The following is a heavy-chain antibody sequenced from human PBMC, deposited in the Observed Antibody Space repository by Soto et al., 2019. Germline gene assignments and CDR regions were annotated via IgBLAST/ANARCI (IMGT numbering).Heavy chain of an antibody. V-gene: IGHV4-61*01. CDR2: IYYSGST. J-gene: IGHJ4*02. CDR1: GGSFSSGNYY. D-gene: IGHD2-2*01. CDR3: ERNKGYGRTTIDY. Sequence: PXGTLSLLCNVFGGSFSSGNYYWSWIRKPPGNGLEWIGYIYYSGSTNYNPSLKSRVTIAVDTSKNQFSLKLTSVAAADTAVYYCERNKGYGRTTIDYWGQGTLVTVSS.